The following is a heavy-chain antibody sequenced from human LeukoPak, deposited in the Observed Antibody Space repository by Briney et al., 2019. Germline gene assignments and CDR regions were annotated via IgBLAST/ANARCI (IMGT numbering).Heavy chain of an antibody. J-gene: IGHJ4*02. Sequence: GGSLRLSCAASGFTFSSYAMTWVRQAPGKGLEWVSAITNTGGDTYYADSVKGRFTISRDNSKNTLYLQMNSLRAEDTAVYYCAKDPSYGDYAHFDYWGQGTLVTVSS. D-gene: IGHD4-17*01. V-gene: IGHV3-23*01. CDR1: GFTFSSYA. CDR2: ITNTGGDT. CDR3: AKDPSYGDYAHFDY.